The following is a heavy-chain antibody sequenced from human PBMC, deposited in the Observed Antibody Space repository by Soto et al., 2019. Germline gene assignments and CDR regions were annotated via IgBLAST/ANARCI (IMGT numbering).Heavy chain of an antibody. CDR1: GGSFSGYY. J-gene: IGHJ4*02. D-gene: IGHD1-26*01. Sequence: SETLSLTCAVYGGSFSGYYWSWIRQPPGKGLEWIGEINHSGSTNYNPSLKSRVTISVDTSKNQFSLKLSSVTAADTAVYYCARARPPYSGSYYFDYWGQGTLVTVSS. V-gene: IGHV4-34*01. CDR2: INHSGST. CDR3: ARARPPYSGSYYFDY.